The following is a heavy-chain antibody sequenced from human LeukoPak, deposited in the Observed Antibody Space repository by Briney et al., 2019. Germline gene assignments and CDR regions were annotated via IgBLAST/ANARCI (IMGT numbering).Heavy chain of an antibody. CDR3: AREMATNYFDY. Sequence: SVKVSCKASGGTFSSYAISWVRQAPGQGLEWMGRIIPILGIANYAQKFQGRVTITADKSTSTAYMELSSLRSEDAAVYYCAREMATNYFDYWGQGTLVTVSS. D-gene: IGHD5-24*01. V-gene: IGHV1-69*04. J-gene: IGHJ4*02. CDR2: IIPILGIA. CDR1: GGTFSSYA.